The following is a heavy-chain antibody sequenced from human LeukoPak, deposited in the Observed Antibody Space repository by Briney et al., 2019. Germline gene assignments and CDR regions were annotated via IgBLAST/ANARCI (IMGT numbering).Heavy chain of an antibody. V-gene: IGHV1-3*03. J-gene: IGHJ3*02. CDR3: ARSRSAGVVVITTDAFDI. Sequence: ASVKVSCKASGYTFTSYAMHWVRQAPGQRLEWMGWINAGNGNTKYSQEFQGRVTITRDTSASTAYMELSSLRSEDMAVYYCARSRSAGVVVITTDAFDIWGQGTMVTVSS. D-gene: IGHD3-22*01. CDR2: INAGNGNT. CDR1: GYTFTSYA.